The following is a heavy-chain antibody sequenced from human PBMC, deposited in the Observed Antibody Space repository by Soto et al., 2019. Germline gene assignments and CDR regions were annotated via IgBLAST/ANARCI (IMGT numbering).Heavy chain of an antibody. D-gene: IGHD5-18*01. CDR1: GFTFRGYS. Sequence: EVLLVESGGGLVPPGGSLRLSCAASGFTFRGYSMNWDRQAPGKGLEWISYISGSSSTEYYADSVKGRFTISRDNARNSLYLQMNSLRDEDTAVYYCARVDTAMIDYWGQGTLVTVSS. CDR2: ISGSSSTE. CDR3: ARVDTAMIDY. J-gene: IGHJ4*02. V-gene: IGHV3-48*02.